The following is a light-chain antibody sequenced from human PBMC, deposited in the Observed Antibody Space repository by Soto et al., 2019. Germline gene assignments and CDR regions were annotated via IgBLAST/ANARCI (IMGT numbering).Light chain of an antibody. CDR2: DAS. Sequence: DIQMTQSPSNLSASVGDRFTFTCRASQSISYLLAWYQQKPGKAPTLLIHDASSLESGVPSRVSGSGSGTEFSLTISSLQPVDSASYYCQQYNSSPWTFGQGTKVDIK. CDR3: QQYNSSPWT. J-gene: IGKJ1*01. V-gene: IGKV1-5*01. CDR1: QSISYL.